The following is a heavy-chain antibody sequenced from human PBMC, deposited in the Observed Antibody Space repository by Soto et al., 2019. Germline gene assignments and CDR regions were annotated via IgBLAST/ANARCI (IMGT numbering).Heavy chain of an antibody. CDR2: INPTSGGT. CDR1: GYSFTDYQ. D-gene: IGHD2-8*01. V-gene: IGHV1-2*04. Sequence: ASVKVSCKASGYSFTDYQLHGVRQAPGQGLERLGRINPTSGGTSTAQKFQGWVTMTTETSISTAAMELTRLTSDDTAIYYCARGASTDCSNGVCSFFYNHDMDVWGQGTTVTVSS. CDR3: ARGASTDCSNGVCSFFYNHDMDV. J-gene: IGHJ6*02.